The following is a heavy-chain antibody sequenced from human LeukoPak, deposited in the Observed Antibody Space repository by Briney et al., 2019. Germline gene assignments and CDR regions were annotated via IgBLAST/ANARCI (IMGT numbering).Heavy chain of an antibody. J-gene: IGHJ4*02. V-gene: IGHV4-59*12. CDR1: GGSISSYY. Sequence: SETLSLTCTVSGGSISSYYWSWIRQPPGKGLEWIGYIYYSGSTNYNPSLKSRVTISVDTSKNQFSLKLSSVTAADTAVYYCARGPGYCSGGSCYSGYFDYWGQGTLVTVSS. D-gene: IGHD2-15*01. CDR3: ARGPGYCSGGSCYSGYFDY. CDR2: IYYSGST.